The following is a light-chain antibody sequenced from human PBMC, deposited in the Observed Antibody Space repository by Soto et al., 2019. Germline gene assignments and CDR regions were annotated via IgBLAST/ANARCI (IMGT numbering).Light chain of an antibody. J-gene: IGKJ1*01. Sequence: EIVLTQSPGTLSLSPGERATLSCRASQSVSSSYLAWYQQKPGQAPRLLIYGASSRATGIPDRFSGSGSGTAFTLTISRLEPEDFAVDYCQQYGSSPWTFGQGTKVEIK. V-gene: IGKV3-20*01. CDR2: GAS. CDR1: QSVSSSY. CDR3: QQYGSSPWT.